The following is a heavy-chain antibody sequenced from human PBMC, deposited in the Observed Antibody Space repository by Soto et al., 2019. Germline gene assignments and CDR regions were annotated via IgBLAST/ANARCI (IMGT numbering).Heavy chain of an antibody. CDR2: IIPIFGTA. V-gene: IGHV1-69*13. J-gene: IGHJ3*02. Sequence: SVKLSCKASGGSFISYASIWVRQAPGQGLEWMGGIIPIFGTANYAQKFQGRVTITADESTSTAYMELSSLRSEDTAVYYCAGLSGYDAFDIWGQRTMVTVSS. D-gene: IGHD3-22*01. CDR3: AGLSGYDAFDI. CDR1: GGSFISYA.